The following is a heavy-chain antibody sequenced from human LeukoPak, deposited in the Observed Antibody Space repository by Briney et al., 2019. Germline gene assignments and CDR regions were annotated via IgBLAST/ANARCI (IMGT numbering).Heavy chain of an antibody. CDR1: GYTFTSYY. Sequence: ASVKVSCKASGYTFTSYYMHWVRQAPGQGLEWMGIINPSGGSTSYAQKFQGRVTMTRDTSTSTVYMELSSLRSEDTAVYYCAREDRKVDTTMVTLRYFDYRGQGTLVTVSS. V-gene: IGHV1-46*01. CDR2: INPSGGST. CDR3: AREDRKVDTTMVTLRYFDY. D-gene: IGHD5-18*01. J-gene: IGHJ4*02.